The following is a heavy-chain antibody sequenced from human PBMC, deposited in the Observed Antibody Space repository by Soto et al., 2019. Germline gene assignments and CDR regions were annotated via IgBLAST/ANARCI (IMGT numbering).Heavy chain of an antibody. CDR3: ASRPRNGYNR. CDR2: IIPFFNTP. CDR1: GGSFSNSA. J-gene: IGHJ4*02. D-gene: IGHD5-12*01. V-gene: IGHV1-69*01. Sequence: QVQLVQSGAELKKPGSSVKVSCKSSGGSFSNSAVTWVRQAPGQGLEWMGGIIPFFNTPNYAQKFQGRVAFTADDSTATAYMELTSLTSEDTAVYYCASRPRNGYNRWGQGTLVTVSS.